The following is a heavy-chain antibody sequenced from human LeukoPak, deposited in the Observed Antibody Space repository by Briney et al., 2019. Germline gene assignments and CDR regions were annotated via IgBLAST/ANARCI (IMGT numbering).Heavy chain of an antibody. Sequence: SETLSLTCTVSGGSIGSGDYYWSWIRQPPGKGLEWIGYIYYSGSTYYNPSLKSRVTISVDTSKNQFSLKVSSVTAADTAVYYCARVPADDIYSYYYYGMDVWGQGTTVTVSS. CDR3: ARVPADDIYSYYYYGMDV. D-gene: IGHD2-2*01. V-gene: IGHV4-30-4*01. J-gene: IGHJ6*02. CDR2: IYYSGST. CDR1: GGSIGSGDYY.